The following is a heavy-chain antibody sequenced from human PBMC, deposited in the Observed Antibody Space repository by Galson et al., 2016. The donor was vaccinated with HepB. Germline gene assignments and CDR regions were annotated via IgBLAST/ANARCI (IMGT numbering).Heavy chain of an antibody. CDR3: ARGRGSVAVAGTITLYYFDY. D-gene: IGHD6-19*01. CDR1: GYTFTSYS. J-gene: IGHJ4*02. Sequence: SVKVSCKASGYTFTSYSMNWVRQAPGQGLEWLGWINTNTGNPTYAQGFTGRLVFSVDTSVSTAYLQISSLKAEDTAMYYCARGRGSVAVAGTITLYYFDYWGQGTLVTVSS. V-gene: IGHV7-4-1*02. CDR2: INTNTGNP.